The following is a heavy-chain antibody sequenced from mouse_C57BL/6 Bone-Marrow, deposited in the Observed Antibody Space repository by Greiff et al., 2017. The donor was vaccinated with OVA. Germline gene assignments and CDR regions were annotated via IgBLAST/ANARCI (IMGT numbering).Heavy chain of an antibody. CDR1: GYTFTDYN. CDR3: ARPITTVVAGGMDY. Sequence: EVKLVESGPELVKPGASVKMSCKASGYTFTDYNMHWVKQSHGQSLEWIGYINPNNGGTSSNQKFKGKATLTVNKSSSTAYMELRSLTSENSAAYYCARPITTVVAGGMDYWGQGTSVTVSS. V-gene: IGHV1-22*01. D-gene: IGHD1-1*01. J-gene: IGHJ4*01. CDR2: INPNNGGT.